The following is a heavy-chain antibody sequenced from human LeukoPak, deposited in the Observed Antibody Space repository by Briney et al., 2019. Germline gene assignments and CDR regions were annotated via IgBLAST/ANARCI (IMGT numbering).Heavy chain of an antibody. V-gene: IGHV3-30*02. D-gene: IGHD3-3*01. CDR1: GFTFSSYG. J-gene: IGHJ4*02. CDR3: AKDPTYYDFWSGYRYYFDY. CDR2: IRYDGSNK. Sequence: GGSLRLSCAASGFTFSSYGMHWVRQAPGKGLEWVAFIRYDGSNKYYADSVKGRFTISRDNSKNTLYLQMNSLRAEDTAVYYCAKDPTYYDFWSGYRYYFDYWGQGTLVTVSS.